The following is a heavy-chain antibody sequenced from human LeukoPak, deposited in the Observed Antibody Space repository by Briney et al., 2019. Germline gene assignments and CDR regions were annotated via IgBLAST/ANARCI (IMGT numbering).Heavy chain of an antibody. CDR2: ISYDGSNK. J-gene: IGHJ4*02. CDR3: ARGRGADYGGNSGYFDY. V-gene: IGHV3-30*04. CDR1: GFTFSSYA. Sequence: GGSLRLSCAASGFTFSSYAMRWVRQAPGKGLEWVAVISYDGSNKYYADSVKGRFTISRDNPKNTLYVQMNSLRAEDTAVYYCARGRGADYGGNSGYFDYWGQGTLVTVSS. D-gene: IGHD4-23*01.